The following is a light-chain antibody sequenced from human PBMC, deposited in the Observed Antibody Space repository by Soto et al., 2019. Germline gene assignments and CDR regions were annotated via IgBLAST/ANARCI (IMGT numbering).Light chain of an antibody. CDR1: QTISSY. CDR3: QQSYSTPYT. V-gene: IGKV1-39*01. J-gene: IGKJ2*01. CDR2: AAS. Sequence: DIQMTQSPSSLSASVGDRVTITCRASQTISSYLNWYHQKPGKAPKLLIYAASSLQSGVPSRFSGSGSGTDFIFTISSLQPEDFAAYYCQQSYSTPYTFGQGTKLEIK.